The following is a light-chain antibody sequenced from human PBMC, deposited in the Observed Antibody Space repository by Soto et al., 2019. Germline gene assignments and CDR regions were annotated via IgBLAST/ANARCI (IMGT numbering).Light chain of an antibody. CDR3: LQANSIPFT. Sequence: DIQMTQSPSSVSVSVGDTVTITCRASQGISTWLAWYQQKSGKAPKLLIYGASTLKSGVPSRFSGSGSGTDFTLTIRNLQPEDFASYYCLQANSIPFTFGQGTRLEIK. J-gene: IGKJ5*01. CDR2: GAS. CDR1: QGISTW. V-gene: IGKV1-12*02.